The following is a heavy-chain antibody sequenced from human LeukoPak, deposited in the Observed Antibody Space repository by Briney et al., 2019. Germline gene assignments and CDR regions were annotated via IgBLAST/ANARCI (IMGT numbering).Heavy chain of an antibody. J-gene: IGHJ5*01. D-gene: IGHD2-2*02. CDR3: AKYTPPSRKVGFDP. CDR1: AGSIGSGDYD. CDR2: IYYSGST. V-gene: IGHV4-31*03. Sequence: SQTRSLASTVSAGSIGSGDYDWDWILHLPLKGLEWIGYIYYSGSTYYNPSLKSRIHMSVERAKNQLYLRLRSVTAADTGVYYCAKYTPPSRKVGFDPWGQGTLITVSS.